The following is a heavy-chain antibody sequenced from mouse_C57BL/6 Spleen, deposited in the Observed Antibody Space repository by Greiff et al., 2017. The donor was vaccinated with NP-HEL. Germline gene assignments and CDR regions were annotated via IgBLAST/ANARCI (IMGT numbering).Heavy chain of an antibody. Sequence: QVQLQQSGAELARPGASVKLSCKASGYNFTSYGISWVKQRTGQGLEWIGEIYPRSGNTYYNEKFKGKATLTADKSSSTAYLELRSLTSEDSAVYFCARKDYINYEGGFDYWGQGTTLTVSS. D-gene: IGHD2-5*01. J-gene: IGHJ2*01. V-gene: IGHV1-81*01. CDR1: GYNFTSYG. CDR3: ARKDYINYEGGFDY. CDR2: IYPRSGNT.